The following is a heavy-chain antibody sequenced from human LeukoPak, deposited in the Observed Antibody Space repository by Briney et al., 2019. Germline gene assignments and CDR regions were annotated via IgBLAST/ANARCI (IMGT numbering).Heavy chain of an antibody. CDR1: GGTFSSYA. D-gene: IGHD3-10*01. CDR3: ARGGSTRPFDY. J-gene: IGHJ4*02. CDR2: IIPILGIA. Sequence: SVKVSCKASGGTFSSYAISWVRQAPGQGLEWMGRIIPILGIANYAQKFQGRVTITADKSTSTAYMELSSLRSEDTAVYYCARGGSTRPFDYWGQGTLVTVSS. V-gene: IGHV1-69*04.